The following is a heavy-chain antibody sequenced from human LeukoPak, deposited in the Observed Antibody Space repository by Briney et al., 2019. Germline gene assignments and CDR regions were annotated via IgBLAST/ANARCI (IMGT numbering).Heavy chain of an antibody. D-gene: IGHD6-13*01. CDR2: INAGDGST. CDR3: ARDGASSSWYGFDY. V-gene: IGHV1-3*01. Sequence: SVKVSCKASGYTFTNYGIHWVRQAPGQMLEWMGRINAGDGSTKFSQKFQGRVTITRDTSSSTAYMELSSLRSEDTAVFYCARDGASSSWYGFDYWGQGTLVTVSS. J-gene: IGHJ4*02. CDR1: GYTFTNYG.